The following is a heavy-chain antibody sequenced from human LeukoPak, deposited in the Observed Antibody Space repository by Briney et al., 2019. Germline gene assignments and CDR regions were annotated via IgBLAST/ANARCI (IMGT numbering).Heavy chain of an antibody. Sequence: ASVKVSCKASGYTFTSYGISWVRQAPGQGLEWMGWISAYNGNTNYAQKLQGRVTMTTDTSTSTAYMELRSLRSDDTAVYYCARDSVKDYGSGSYLFLYWGQGTLVTVSS. CDR3: ARDSVKDYGSGSYLFLY. D-gene: IGHD3-10*01. J-gene: IGHJ4*02. CDR1: GYTFTSYG. CDR2: ISAYNGNT. V-gene: IGHV1-18*01.